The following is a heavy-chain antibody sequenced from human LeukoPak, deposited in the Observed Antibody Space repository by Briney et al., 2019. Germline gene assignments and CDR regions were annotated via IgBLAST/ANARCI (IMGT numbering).Heavy chain of an antibody. J-gene: IGHJ3*02. V-gene: IGHV3-30*18. Sequence: TGGSLRLSCAASGFTFSSYGMHWVRQAPGKGLEWVAVISYDGSNKYYADSVKGRFTISRDNSKNTLYLQMNSLRAEDTAVYYCANYGGNPLDAFDIWGQGTMVTVSP. D-gene: IGHD4-23*01. CDR1: GFTFSSYG. CDR3: ANYGGNPLDAFDI. CDR2: ISYDGSNK.